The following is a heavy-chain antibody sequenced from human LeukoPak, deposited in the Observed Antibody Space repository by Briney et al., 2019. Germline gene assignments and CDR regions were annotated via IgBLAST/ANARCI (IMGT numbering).Heavy chain of an antibody. CDR3: ERGHYGRGSSAFDI. J-gene: IGHJ3*02. CDR2: IYTSGST. Sequence: SDTLSLTCTVSGGSISSYYWSWIRQPAGKGLEWIGRIYTSGSTNYNPSLKSRVPISVETPTHQFSLKLSSVTAPDTAVYYCERGHYGRGSSAFDILGERRMVAVSS. CDR1: GGSISSYY. D-gene: IGHD3-16*01. V-gene: IGHV4-4*07.